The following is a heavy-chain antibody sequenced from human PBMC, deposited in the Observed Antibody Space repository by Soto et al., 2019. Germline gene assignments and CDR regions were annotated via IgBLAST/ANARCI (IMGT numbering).Heavy chain of an antibody. J-gene: IGHJ4*02. CDR2: ISKESAAI. V-gene: IGHV3-48*04. Sequence: GGSLRLSCAASGFAFSNYHFDWVRQAPGKGLEWVSYISKESAAIYYADSVRGRFTISRDNAKNSVYLEMKNLRVEDTAVYYCARESEDLTSNFDYWGQGTLVTVSS. CDR3: ARESEDLTSNFDY. CDR1: GFAFSNYH.